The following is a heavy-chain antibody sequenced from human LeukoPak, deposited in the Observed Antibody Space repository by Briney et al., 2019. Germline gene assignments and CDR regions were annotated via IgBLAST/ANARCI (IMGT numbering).Heavy chain of an antibody. CDR3: ARHVNGEAARPPLDFDY. V-gene: IGHV4-30-4*01. J-gene: IGHJ4*02. Sequence: ASETLSLTCTVSGGSINSGDCYWSWIRQPPGKGLEWIGYIYDSGSTYYNPSLKSRVTISVDRSKNQLSLKLSSVTAADTAVYYCARHVNGEAARPPLDFDYWGQGTLVTVSS. CDR2: IYDSGST. CDR1: GGSINSGDCY. D-gene: IGHD6-6*01.